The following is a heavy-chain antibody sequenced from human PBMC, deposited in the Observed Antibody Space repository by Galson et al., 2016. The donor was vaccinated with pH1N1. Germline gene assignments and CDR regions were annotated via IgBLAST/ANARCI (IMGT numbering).Heavy chain of an antibody. V-gene: IGHV6-1*01. CDR3: VREALRAWEILPTKWFDP. J-gene: IGHJ5*02. CDR1: GDSVSSSNAA. Sequence: CAISGDSVSSSNAAWNWIRQSPSRGLEWLGWTYYRSKWYNDYAPSVKSRITVKADTSKNQFSLQLKSVMPEDTAVYYCVREALRAWEILPTKWFDPWGQGTLVIVSS. D-gene: IGHD1-26*01. CDR2: TYYRSKWYN.